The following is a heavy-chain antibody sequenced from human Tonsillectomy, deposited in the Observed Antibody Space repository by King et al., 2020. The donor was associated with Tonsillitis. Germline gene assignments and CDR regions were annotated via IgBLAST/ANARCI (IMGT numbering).Heavy chain of an antibody. CDR3: ARENYDNYYYYGMDV. Sequence: VQLVESGGGLVKPGGSLRLSCAASGFTFSSYSINWVRQAPGKGLEWVSSISSTSSYIYYADSVKGRFTISRDNAKKSVYLQMNSLRADDTAVYYCARENYDNYYYYGMDVWGQGTTVTVSS. CDR1: GFTFSSYS. CDR2: ISSTSSYI. J-gene: IGHJ6*02. D-gene: IGHD3-16*01. V-gene: IGHV3-21*01.